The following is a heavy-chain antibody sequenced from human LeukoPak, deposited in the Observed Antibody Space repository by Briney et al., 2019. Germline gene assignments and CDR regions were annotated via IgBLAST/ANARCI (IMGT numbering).Heavy chain of an antibody. CDR3: ASTYYDFWSGHDDY. D-gene: IGHD3-3*01. CDR2: IIPIFGTA. Sequence: ASVKVSCKASGGTFSSYAISWVRQAPGQGLEWMGGIIPIFGTANYAQKFQGRVTITADESTSTAYMGLSSLRSEDTAVYYCASTYYDFWSGHDDYWGQGTLVTVSS. CDR1: GGTFSSYA. V-gene: IGHV1-69*13. J-gene: IGHJ4*02.